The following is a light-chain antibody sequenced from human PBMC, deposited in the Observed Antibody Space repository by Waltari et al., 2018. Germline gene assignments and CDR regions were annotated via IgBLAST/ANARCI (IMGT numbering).Light chain of an antibody. CDR2: GAS. J-gene: IGKJ4*01. V-gene: IGKV3-20*01. CDR1: QTVRTTY. Sequence: IVLTQSPGTLSLSPGERATLSCRASQTVRTTYLAWYQQKPGQAPPLLIYGASSRATGMPDRCRGSGSGTNVSLTISSLEPEDLAVYYCQQYDISPRTFGGGTKVEIK. CDR3: QQYDISPRT.